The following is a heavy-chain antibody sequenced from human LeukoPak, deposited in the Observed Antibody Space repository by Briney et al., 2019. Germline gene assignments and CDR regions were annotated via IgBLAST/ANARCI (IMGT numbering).Heavy chain of an antibody. CDR2: IYTSGST. J-gene: IGHJ5*02. CDR1: GGSISSGSYY. V-gene: IGHV4-61*02. Sequence: SETLSLTCTVSGGSISSGSYYWSWIRQPAGKGLEWIGRIYTSGSTNYNPSLKSRVTISVDTSKNQFSLKLSTVTAADTPVYYCARSLAAGSMYNWFDPWGQGTLVTVSS. CDR3: ARSLAAGSMYNWFDP. D-gene: IGHD6-13*01.